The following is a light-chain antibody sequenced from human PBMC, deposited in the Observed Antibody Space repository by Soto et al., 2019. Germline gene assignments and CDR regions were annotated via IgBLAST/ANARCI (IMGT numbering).Light chain of an antibody. J-gene: IGKJ3*01. CDR3: QQSYSIPFT. Sequence: DIQMPQSPSSLSASVGDRVTITCRASRNIDTFLNWYQQKPGKAPKLLVYAASILQGGVPSRFSGSGSGTDFTLTISSLQPEDFATYYCQQSYSIPFTFGPGTKVDFK. V-gene: IGKV1-39*01. CDR1: RNIDTF. CDR2: AAS.